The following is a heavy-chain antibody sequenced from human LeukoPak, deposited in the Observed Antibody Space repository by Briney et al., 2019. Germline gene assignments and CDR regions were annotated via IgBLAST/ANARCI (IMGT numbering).Heavy chain of an antibody. CDR2: IIPIFGTA. J-gene: IGHJ3*02. D-gene: IGHD3-16*02. Sequence: ASVKVSCKASGGTFSSYAISWVRQAPGQGLEWMGGIIPIFGTANYAQKFQGRVTITADESTSTAYMELSSLRSEDTAVYYCARRRLRLGKLSPPGAFDIWGQGTMVTVSS. CDR1: GGTFSSYA. V-gene: IGHV1-69*13. CDR3: ARRRLRLGKLSPPGAFDI.